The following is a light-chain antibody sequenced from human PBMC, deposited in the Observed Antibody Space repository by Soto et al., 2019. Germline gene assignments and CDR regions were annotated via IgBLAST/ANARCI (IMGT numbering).Light chain of an antibody. V-gene: IGLV1-44*01. CDR1: SSNIGSNT. CDR2: INN. CDR3: AAWDDSLNDLV. Sequence: QSVLTQPPSASGTPGQRVTMSCSGSSSNIGSNTVNWYQQLPGTAPKLLIHINNQRPSGVPDRVSGSKSGTSASLAISGLQSEDKADYYCAAWDDSLNDLVFGGGTKLTVL. J-gene: IGLJ2*01.